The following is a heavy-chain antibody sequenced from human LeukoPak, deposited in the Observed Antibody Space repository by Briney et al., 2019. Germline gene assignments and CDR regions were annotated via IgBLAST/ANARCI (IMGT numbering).Heavy chain of an antibody. V-gene: IGHV1-2*02. Sequence: GASVKVSCKASGYTFTGYCIHWVRQAPGRGLEWMGWVNPNSGGTTYAQRFQGRVTMTRDTSISTAYMELSRLRSDDTAVYYCAREPQSAYITMVRGVHFDYWGQGTLVTVSS. J-gene: IGHJ4*02. CDR1: GYTFTGYC. CDR3: AREPQSAYITMVRGVHFDY. CDR2: VNPNSGGT. D-gene: IGHD3-10*01.